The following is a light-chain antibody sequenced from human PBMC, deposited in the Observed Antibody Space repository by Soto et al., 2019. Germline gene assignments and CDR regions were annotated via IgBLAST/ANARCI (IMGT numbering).Light chain of an antibody. CDR2: GAS. CDR3: QQYGSSSWT. CDR1: QSVSSSY. V-gene: IGKV3-20*01. Sequence: PGERATLSCRASQSVSSSYLAWYQQKLGQAPRLLIYGASSRATGIPDRFSGSGSGTDFTLTISRLEPEDFAVYYCQQYGSSSWTFGQGTKVEIK. J-gene: IGKJ1*01.